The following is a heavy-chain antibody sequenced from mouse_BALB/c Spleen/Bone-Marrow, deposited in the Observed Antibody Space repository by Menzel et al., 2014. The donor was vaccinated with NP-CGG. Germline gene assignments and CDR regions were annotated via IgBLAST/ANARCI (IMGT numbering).Heavy chain of an antibody. CDR3: ARGGNYRFDY. CDR2: IYPGDGDT. V-gene: IGHV1-82*01. J-gene: IGHJ2*01. D-gene: IGHD2-1*01. CDR1: GYAFSSSW. Sequence: QVQLQQSGPELVKPGAPVKISCKASGYAFSSSWMNWVKQRPGQGLEWIGRIYPGDGDTNYNGKFKGKATLTADKSSSTAYMQLSSLTSVDSAVCFCARGGNYRFDYWGQGTTLTVSS.